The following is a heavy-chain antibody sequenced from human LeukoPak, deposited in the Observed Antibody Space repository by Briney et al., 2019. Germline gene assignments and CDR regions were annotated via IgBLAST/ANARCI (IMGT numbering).Heavy chain of an antibody. V-gene: IGHV6-1*01. D-gene: IGHD3-22*01. CDR1: GDSVSSTA. Sequence: SQTLSLTCAISGDSVSSTAWNWIRQSPSRGLEWLGRTYYRSKWYNDYAVSVKSRITINPDTSKNQFSLQLNSVTPEDTAVYYCARHVIDTSGYYLDYFDYWGQGTLVTVSS. J-gene: IGHJ4*02. CDR2: TYYRSKWYN. CDR3: ARHVIDTSGYYLDYFDY.